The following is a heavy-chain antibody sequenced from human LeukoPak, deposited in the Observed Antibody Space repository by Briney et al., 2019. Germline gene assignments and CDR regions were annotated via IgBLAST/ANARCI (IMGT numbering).Heavy chain of an antibody. CDR2: TNTVKDDI. Sequence: GASMKVSCKASGYSLTNFPLHWVRRAPGQSLEWMGWTNTVKDDIKYSQKFQDRVTITTDTSANTAYVELNSLTSEDTAMYYCARGRGSNSLDYWGQGTLVTVSS. CDR3: ARGRGSNSLDY. CDR1: GYSLTNFP. D-gene: IGHD1-26*01. J-gene: IGHJ4*02. V-gene: IGHV1-3*04.